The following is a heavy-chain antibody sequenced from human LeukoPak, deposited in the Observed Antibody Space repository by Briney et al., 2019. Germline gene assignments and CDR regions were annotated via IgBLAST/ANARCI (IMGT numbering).Heavy chain of an antibody. V-gene: IGHV1-69*13. CDR2: IIPIFGTA. J-gene: IGHJ5*02. CDR1: GGTFSSYA. D-gene: IGHD3-3*01. Sequence: SVKVSCKASGGTFSSYAISWVRQTPGQGLEWMGGIIPIFGTANYAQKFQGRVTITADESTSTAYMELSSLRSEDTAVYYCAFTITISGVANEYNWFDPWGQGTLVTVSS. CDR3: AFTITISGVANEYNWFDP.